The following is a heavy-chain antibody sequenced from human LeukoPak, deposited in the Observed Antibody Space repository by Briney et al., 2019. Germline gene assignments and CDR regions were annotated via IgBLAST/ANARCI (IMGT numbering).Heavy chain of an antibody. Sequence: SETLSLTCTVSGGSISSYYWSWIRQPAGKGLEWIGRIYTSGSTNYNPSLKSRVTMSVDTSKNQFSLKLSSVTAADTAVYYCARVSYMARVRGVMNWFDPWGQGTLVTVSS. CDR3: ARVSYMARVRGVMNWFDP. D-gene: IGHD3-10*01. V-gene: IGHV4-4*07. J-gene: IGHJ5*02. CDR1: GGSISSYY. CDR2: IYTSGST.